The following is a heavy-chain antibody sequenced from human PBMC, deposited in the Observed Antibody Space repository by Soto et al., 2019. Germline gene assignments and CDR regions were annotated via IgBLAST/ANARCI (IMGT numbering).Heavy chain of an antibody. CDR3: ANNQAYCGGDCYPSGYYGMDV. CDR1: GGTFSSHA. Sequence: QVQLVQSGAEVKKPGSSVKVSCKASGGTFSSHAISWVRQAPGQGLEWMGGILPIFGTANYAQKFQGRVTITADKSTSTAYMELSSLRSEDTAVYYCANNQAYCGGDCYPSGYYGMDVGGQGTTVTVSS. CDR2: ILPIFGTA. D-gene: IGHD2-21*02. V-gene: IGHV1-69*06. J-gene: IGHJ6*02.